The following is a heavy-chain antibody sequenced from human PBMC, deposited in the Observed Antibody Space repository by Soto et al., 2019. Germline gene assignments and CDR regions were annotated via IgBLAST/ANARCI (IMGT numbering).Heavy chain of an antibody. V-gene: IGHV3-21*01. CDR1: GFTFSSYI. J-gene: IGHJ4*02. D-gene: IGHD6-13*01. CDR2: ISSSSSYI. CDR3: ARDSDGIAAAGPPFFDY. Sequence: SLRLSCAASGFTFSSYIINWVRQAPGNGLEWVSSISSSSSYIYYADSVKGRFTISRDNAKNSLYLQMNSLRAEDTAVYYCARDSDGIAAAGPPFFDYWGQGTLVTVSS.